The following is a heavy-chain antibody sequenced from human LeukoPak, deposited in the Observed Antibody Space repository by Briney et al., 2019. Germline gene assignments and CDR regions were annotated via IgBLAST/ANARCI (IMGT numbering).Heavy chain of an antibody. V-gene: IGHV4-59*01. CDR1: RGSISSYY. CDR2: IDNSGNT. CDR3: ARGRITIFGVVIPHFDN. Sequence: SETLSLTCTVSRGSISSYYWSWIRQPPGKGLDWIGYIDNSGNTNSNPSLKSRVTMSVDTSKNQFSLKLSSVIAADTAVYYCARGRITIFGVVIPHFDNWGQGTLVTVSS. D-gene: IGHD3-3*01. J-gene: IGHJ4*02.